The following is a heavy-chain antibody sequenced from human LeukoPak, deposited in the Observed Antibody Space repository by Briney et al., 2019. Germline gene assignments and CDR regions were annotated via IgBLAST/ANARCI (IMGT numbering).Heavy chain of an antibody. CDR3: ARHGTISSESYFDY. CDR2: IHNSGRT. V-gene: IGHV4-59*08. Sequence: SETLSLTCSVSGGSVSSYYWSWIRQSPGKGLEWIGYIHNSGRTNYNPSLKSRVTGFVDTSKNQVSLRLSSVTAADTAVYYCARHGTISSESYFDYWGQGALVTASS. D-gene: IGHD1-14*01. CDR1: GGSVSSYY. J-gene: IGHJ4*02.